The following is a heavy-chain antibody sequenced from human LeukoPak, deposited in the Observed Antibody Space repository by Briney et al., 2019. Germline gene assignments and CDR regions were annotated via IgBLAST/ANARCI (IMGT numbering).Heavy chain of an antibody. J-gene: IGHJ4*02. CDR2: IRYDGSNK. Sequence: GGSLRLSCAASGFTFSSYVMHWVRQAPGKGLEWVAFIRYDGSNKYYADSVKGRFTISRDNSKNTLYLQMNSLRAEDTAIYYCAKASSAGDSSSWNYWGQGILVTVSS. V-gene: IGHV3-30*02. CDR3: AKASSAGDSSSWNY. D-gene: IGHD6-13*01. CDR1: GFTFSSYV.